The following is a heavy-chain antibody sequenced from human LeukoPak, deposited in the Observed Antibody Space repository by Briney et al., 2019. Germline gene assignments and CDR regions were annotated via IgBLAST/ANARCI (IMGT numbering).Heavy chain of an antibody. CDR1: GGSFSGYY. CDR2: IYYSGNT. D-gene: IGHD3-16*01. V-gene: IGHV4-34*01. J-gene: IGHJ6*03. Sequence: SETLSLTCAVYGGSFSGYYWGWIRQPPGKGLEWIGSIYYSGNTYYNPSLKSRVSISVDTSKNQLSLKLNSVTAADTAVYYCARLRYDYVWGSYSSDYYCYMDVWGKGTTVTVSS. CDR3: ARLRYDYVWGSYSSDYYCYMDV.